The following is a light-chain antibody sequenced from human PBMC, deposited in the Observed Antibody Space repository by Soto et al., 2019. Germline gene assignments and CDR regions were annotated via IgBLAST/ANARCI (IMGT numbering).Light chain of an antibody. Sequence: EIVLTPSPGTLSLSAGERATLSCRASQSVSSNYLAWYQQKPGQPPRLLISGASSRATGIPDRFIGSGSGTDFTLTISSLEPEDFAVYYCQHYGRSPPSWTFGQGTKVEIK. CDR1: QSVSSNY. V-gene: IGKV3-20*01. CDR3: QHYGRSPPSWT. CDR2: GAS. J-gene: IGKJ1*01.